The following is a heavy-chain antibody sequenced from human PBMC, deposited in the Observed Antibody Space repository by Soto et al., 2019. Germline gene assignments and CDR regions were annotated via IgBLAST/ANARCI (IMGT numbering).Heavy chain of an antibody. CDR2: IDPSDSYN. Sequence: EVQLVQSGAEVKKPGESLRISCKGSGYSFTSYWISWVRQMPGKGLEWMGRIDPSDSYNNYSPSFQGHVTISADKSIINADLHWSSREDSDTAMYYCARLQPADGDNELTFAYWVQGALVTVSS. CDR1: GYSFTSYW. D-gene: IGHD6-13*01. J-gene: IGHJ4*02. CDR3: ARLQPADGDNELTFAY. V-gene: IGHV5-10-1*01.